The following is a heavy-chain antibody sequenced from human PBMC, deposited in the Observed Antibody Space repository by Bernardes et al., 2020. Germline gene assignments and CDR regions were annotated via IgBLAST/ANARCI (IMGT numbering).Heavy chain of an antibody. V-gene: IGHV1-69*06. D-gene: IGHD1-26*01. CDR1: GGTFSSYA. CDR3: ARDRGSYFGDYYYYMDV. CDR2: IIPIFGTA. J-gene: IGHJ6*03. Sequence: SVKVSCKASGGTFSSYAISWVRQAPGQGLEWMGGIIPIFGTANYAQKFQGRVTITADKSTSTAYMELSSLRSEDTAVYYCARDRGSYFGDYYYYMDVWGKGTTVTVSS.